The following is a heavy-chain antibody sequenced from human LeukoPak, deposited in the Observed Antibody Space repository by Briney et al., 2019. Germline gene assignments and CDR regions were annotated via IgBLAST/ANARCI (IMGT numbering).Heavy chain of an antibody. Sequence: GGSLRLSCAASGFTVSSNYMSWVRQAPGKGLEWVSVIYSGGSTYYADSVKGRFTISRDNSKNTLYLRMNSLRAEDTAVYYCARDSGDHIFDYWGQGTLVTVSS. CDR3: ARDSGDHIFDY. CDR1: GFTVSSNY. V-gene: IGHV3-53*01. J-gene: IGHJ4*02. CDR2: IYSGGST. D-gene: IGHD3-10*01.